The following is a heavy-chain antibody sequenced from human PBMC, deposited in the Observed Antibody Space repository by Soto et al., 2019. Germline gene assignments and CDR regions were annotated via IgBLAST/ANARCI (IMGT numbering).Heavy chain of an antibody. Sequence: EVRLLESGGGLVQPGGSLSLSCAASGFTFSKYAMTWVRQAPGKWLEWVSVLKGRGGITSSADSVKGRFAISRDNSKNTLYLQMNSLRDGDTAVYYWARGFSAGKGSPPDYWGQGTLVTVSS. V-gene: IGHV3-23*01. J-gene: IGHJ4*02. CDR1: GFTFSKYA. CDR2: LKGRGGIT. CDR3: ARGFSAGKGSPPDY. D-gene: IGHD3-10*01.